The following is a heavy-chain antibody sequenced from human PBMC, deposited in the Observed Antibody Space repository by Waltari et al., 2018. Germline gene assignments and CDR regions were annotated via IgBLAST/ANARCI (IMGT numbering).Heavy chain of an antibody. CDR1: GFTFSSYS. J-gene: IGHJ4*02. CDR3: ARRVGSSSSYYFDY. D-gene: IGHD6-6*01. V-gene: IGHV3-48*04. Sequence: EVQLVESGGGLVQPGGSLRLSCAASGFTFSSYSMNWVRQAPGKGLEWVSYIRSSSSTIYYADSVKGRFTISRDNAKNSLYLQMNSLRAEDTAVYYCARRVGSSSSYYFDYWGQGTLVTVSS. CDR2: IRSSSSTI.